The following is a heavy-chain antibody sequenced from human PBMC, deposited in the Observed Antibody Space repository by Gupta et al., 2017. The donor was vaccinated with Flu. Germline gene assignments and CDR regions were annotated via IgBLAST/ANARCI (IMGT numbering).Heavy chain of an antibody. D-gene: IGHD5-18*01. CDR2: IKEDESKR. J-gene: IGHJ4*02. V-gene: IGHV3-7*04. Sequence: EVQLVESGGGLVQPGGSLRLSCTASGFTFSNYWMTWVRQTPGRRLQWVANIKEDESKRYYVDSVKGRFTISRDNAKNSLYLQMNSLRVEDTAVYYCARGGYNYGLWGQGTVVTVSS. CDR1: GFTFSNYW. CDR3: ARGGYNYGL.